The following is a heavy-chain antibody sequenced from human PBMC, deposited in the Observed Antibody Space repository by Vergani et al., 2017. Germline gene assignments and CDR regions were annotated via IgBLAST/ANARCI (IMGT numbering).Heavy chain of an antibody. CDR3: ARGLDYGDSFDYGMDV. Sequence: EVQLVESGGGLVQPGGSLRLSCAASGFTVSRNYMSWVRQAPGKGLEWVSVIYSGGSTYYADSVKGRFTISRDNSKNTLYLQMNSLRAEDTAVYYCARGLDYGDSFDYGMDVWGQGTTVTVSS. V-gene: IGHV3-66*02. CDR1: GFTVSRNY. J-gene: IGHJ6*02. D-gene: IGHD4-17*01. CDR2: IYSGGST.